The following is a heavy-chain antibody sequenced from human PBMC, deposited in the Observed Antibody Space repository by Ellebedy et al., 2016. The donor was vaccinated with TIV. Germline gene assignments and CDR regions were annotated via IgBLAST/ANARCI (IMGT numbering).Heavy chain of an antibody. Sequence: GESLKISCTASGFTFSSYSLTWVRQAPGKGLEWISYISSGISIYYADSVKGRFTISRDNAKNSLYLQMNTLRAEDTAVYYCGGRWIWGQGTMVTVSS. CDR2: ISSGISI. J-gene: IGHJ3*02. V-gene: IGHV3-48*04. CDR1: GFTFSSYS. CDR3: GGRWI. D-gene: IGHD4-23*01.